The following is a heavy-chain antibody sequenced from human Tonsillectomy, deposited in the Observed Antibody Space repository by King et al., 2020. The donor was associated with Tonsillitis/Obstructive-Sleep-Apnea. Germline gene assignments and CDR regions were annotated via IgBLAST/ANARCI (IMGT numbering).Heavy chain of an antibody. Sequence: VQLQESGPGLVKPSETLSLTCTVSGGSISSYYWSWIRQPPGKGLEWIGYIYYSGSTNYNPSLKSRVTISGDTSKNQFSLKLSSVTAADTAVYYCARDIVLEAGGDAFDIWGQGTMVTVSS. J-gene: IGHJ3*02. V-gene: IGHV4-59*01. CDR2: IYYSGST. D-gene: IGHD3-16*01. CDR1: GGSISSYY. CDR3: ARDIVLEAGGDAFDI.